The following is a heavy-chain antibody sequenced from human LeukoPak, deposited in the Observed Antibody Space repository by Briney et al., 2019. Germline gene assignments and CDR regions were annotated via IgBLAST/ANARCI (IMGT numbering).Heavy chain of an antibody. V-gene: IGHV4-34*01. CDR3: ARTDINYGYYFDH. CDR1: GGSFSDYY. CDR2: INHSGST. J-gene: IGHJ4*02. Sequence: SETLSLTCAVYGGSFSDYYWSWIRQSPGKGLEWIGEINHSGSTNYNPSLKSLVTISVDTSKNQFSLKLSSVTAADTAVYYCARTDINYGYYFDHWGQGTLVTVSS. D-gene: IGHD4-11*01.